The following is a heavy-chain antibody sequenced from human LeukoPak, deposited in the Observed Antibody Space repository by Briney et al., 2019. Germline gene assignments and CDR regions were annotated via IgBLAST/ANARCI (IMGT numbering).Heavy chain of an antibody. V-gene: IGHV1-18*01. CDR2: ISNYNGNT. Sequence: ASVKVSCKAFGYTFINYGISRVRQAPGQDLEWMGWISNYNGNTNSAQKLQGRVTLTTDTSTSTAYMELRSLRSDDTAVYYCARDFNYDFRGGDAFDLWGQGTVITVSS. D-gene: IGHD3-3*01. CDR3: ARDFNYDFRGGDAFDL. CDR1: GYTFINYG. J-gene: IGHJ3*01.